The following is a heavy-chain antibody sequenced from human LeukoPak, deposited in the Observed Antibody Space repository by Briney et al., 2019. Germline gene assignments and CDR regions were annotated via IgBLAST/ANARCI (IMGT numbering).Heavy chain of an antibody. Sequence: ASVKVSCKVSGYIFTGYFLHWVRRAPGQGLEWMGGINPRSGDTNYAQKFQGRVTMTRDTSISTASMELTRLRSDDTAVYYCARLSDFSDSSGYPYYLDFWGQGTLVTVSS. CDR2: INPRSGDT. V-gene: IGHV1-2*02. D-gene: IGHD3-22*01. J-gene: IGHJ4*02. CDR1: GYIFTGYF. CDR3: ARLSDFSDSSGYPYYLDF.